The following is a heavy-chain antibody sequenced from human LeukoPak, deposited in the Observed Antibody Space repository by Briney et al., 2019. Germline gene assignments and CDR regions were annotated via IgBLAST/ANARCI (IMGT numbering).Heavy chain of an antibody. V-gene: IGHV3-7*01. CDR2: MNQDGRQT. CDR3: VRDQGDRTGSL. D-gene: IGHD2-15*01. CDR1: GFNLCDFW. J-gene: IGHJ4*02. Sequence: GGSLRLSCVASGFNLCDFWLNWLRQAPGKGLEWVANMNQDGRQTNYLDSVKGRLTISRDHDSNSVYLQMESLRAEDTSLYCCVRDQGDRTGSLWGQGTLVTVST.